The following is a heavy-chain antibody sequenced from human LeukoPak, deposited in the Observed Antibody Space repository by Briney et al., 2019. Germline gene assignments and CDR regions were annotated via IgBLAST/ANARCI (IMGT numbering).Heavy chain of an antibody. V-gene: IGHV1-69*04. CDR1: VYTFTSYG. D-gene: IGHD2-2*01. CDR3: ASGEGCSSNSCTLDY. J-gene: IGHJ4*02. Sequence: GASVTVSLTATVYTFTSYGISWVRQAPAQGQEWMGRIIPLYDISDNAHTFQGRVTITADKSTNIAYSELSSLRSGDTAVYYCASGEGCSSNSCTLDYWGQGTLVTVSS. CDR2: IIPLYDIS.